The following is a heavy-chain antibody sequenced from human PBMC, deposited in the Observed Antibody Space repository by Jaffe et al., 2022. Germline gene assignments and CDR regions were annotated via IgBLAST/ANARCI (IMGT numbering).Heavy chain of an antibody. D-gene: IGHD4-4*01. CDR1: GGSFSGYY. Sequence: QVQLQQWGAGLLKPSETLSLTCAVYGGSFSGYYWSWIRQPPGKGLEWIGEINHSGSTNYNPSLKSRVTISVDTSKNQFSLKLSSVTAADTAVYYCARGLYSNYYYYYYMDVWGKGTTVTVSS. CDR2: INHSGST. V-gene: IGHV4-34*01. J-gene: IGHJ6*03. CDR3: ARGLYSNYYYYYYMDV.